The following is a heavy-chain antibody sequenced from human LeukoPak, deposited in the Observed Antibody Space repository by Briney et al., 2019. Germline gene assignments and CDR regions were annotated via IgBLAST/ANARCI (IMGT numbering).Heavy chain of an antibody. D-gene: IGHD5-12*01. V-gene: IGHV3-23*01. J-gene: IGHJ4*02. CDR2: ISGSGGST. CDR3: ATGRGYSGYATDY. CDR1: GFTFSSYA. Sequence: GGSLRLSCAASGFTFSSYAMSWVRQAPGKGLEWVSAISGSGGSTYYADSVKGRFIISRDNSKNTLYLQMNSLRAEDTAVYYCATGRGYSGYATDYWGQGTLVTVSS.